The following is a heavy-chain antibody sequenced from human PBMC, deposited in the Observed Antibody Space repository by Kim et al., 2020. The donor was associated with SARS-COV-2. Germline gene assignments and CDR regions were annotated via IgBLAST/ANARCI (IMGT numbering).Heavy chain of an antibody. CDR2: ISYDGSNK. CDR1: GFTFSNYG. J-gene: IGHJ6*02. Sequence: GGSLRLSCAASGFTFSNYGMHWVRQAPGKGLEWVVVISYDGSNKYYADSVKGRFTISRDNSKNTLYLQMNSLRAEDTAVYYCARHYDYVWGNYRGYYMDVWGRGTTVTVSS. D-gene: IGHD3-16*02. V-gene: IGHV3-33*05. CDR3: ARHYDYVWGNYRGYYMDV.